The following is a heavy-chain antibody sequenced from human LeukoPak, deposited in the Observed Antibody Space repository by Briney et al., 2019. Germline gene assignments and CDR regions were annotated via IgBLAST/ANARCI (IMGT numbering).Heavy chain of an antibody. CDR2: INHSGST. CDR1: GGSFSGYY. CDR3: ARGVRIAAPVDYYYYYYMDV. V-gene: IGHV4-34*01. J-gene: IGHJ6*03. Sequence: SETLSLTCAVYGGSFSGYYWSWIRQPPGKWLEWIGEINHSGSTNYNPSLKSRVTISVDTSKNQFSLKLSSVTAADTAVYYCARGVRIAAPVDYYYYYYMDVWGKGTTVTVSS. D-gene: IGHD6-13*01.